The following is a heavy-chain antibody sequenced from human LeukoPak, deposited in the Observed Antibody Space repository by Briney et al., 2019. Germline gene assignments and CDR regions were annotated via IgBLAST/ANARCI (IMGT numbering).Heavy chain of an antibody. CDR2: ISYDGSNK. CDR3: ARGGYCNSPTRYREDYFDY. V-gene: IGHV3-30-3*01. J-gene: IGHJ4*02. Sequence: GGSLRLSCAASGFTFSSYAMHWVRQAPGKGLEWVAVISYDGSNKYYADSVKGRFTISRDNSKNTLYLQMNSLRVEDTAGYYCARGGYCNSPTRYREDYFDYWGQGTLVTVSS. D-gene: IGHD2-2*01. CDR1: GFTFSSYA.